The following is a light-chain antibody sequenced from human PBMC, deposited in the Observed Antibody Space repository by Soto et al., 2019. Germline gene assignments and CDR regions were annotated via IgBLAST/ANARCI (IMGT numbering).Light chain of an antibody. CDR2: QDN. V-gene: IGLV3-1*01. CDR1: KLGDKY. J-gene: IGLJ2*01. Sequence: SYELTQPPSVSVSPGQTASITCSGDKLGDKYASWYQVKPGQSPVLVIYQDNKRPSGIPERFSGSNSGTTATLTISGTQAMDEADYYCQAWDTSAVIFCGGTKLTVL. CDR3: QAWDTSAVI.